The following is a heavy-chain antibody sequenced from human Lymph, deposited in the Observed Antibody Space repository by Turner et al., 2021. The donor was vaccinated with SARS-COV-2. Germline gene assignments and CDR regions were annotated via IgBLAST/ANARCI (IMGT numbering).Heavy chain of an antibody. D-gene: IGHD1-1*01. V-gene: IGHV3-30*03. CDR2: ISHDGQNE. Sequence: QAQLVESGGGVVQPGRSRRLYCEGSGFTFSSSAMHWVRQAPGRGLEWVAVISHDGQNENYAASVKGRFTISRDNSKNSVDLQLGTRRVEETAGYYCARPRLIPSTVVAGTIAMLDAWGQGILVIVSS. J-gene: IGHJ5*02. CDR1: GFTFSSSA. CDR3: ARPRLIPSTVVAGTIAMLDA.